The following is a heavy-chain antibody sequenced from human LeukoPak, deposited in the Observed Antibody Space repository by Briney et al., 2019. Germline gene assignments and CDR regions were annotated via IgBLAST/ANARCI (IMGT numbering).Heavy chain of an antibody. J-gene: IGHJ4*02. Sequence: SETLSLTCAVSGGSIRSYYWSWIRQPPGKGLEWIGEINHSGSTNYNPSLKSRVTISVDTSKNQFSLKLSSVTAADTAVYYCARARAHLKYYYDSSGYYYFDYWGQGTLVTVSS. V-gene: IGHV4-34*01. CDR2: INHSGST. D-gene: IGHD3-22*01. CDR1: GGSIRSYY. CDR3: ARARAHLKYYYDSSGYYYFDY.